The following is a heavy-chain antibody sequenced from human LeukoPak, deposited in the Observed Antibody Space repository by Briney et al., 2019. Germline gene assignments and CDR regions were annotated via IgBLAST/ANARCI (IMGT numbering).Heavy chain of an antibody. CDR2: IHNSGST. J-gene: IGHJ4*02. D-gene: IGHD1-26*01. CDR3: ARESGSDRYLDY. V-gene: IGHV4-4*07. CDR1: GGSISSYY. Sequence: TETLSLTSTVSGGSISSYYWSWLRQPAGKGREWIGRIHNSGSTNYNASLKSRVTMSVDMSKNQFSPKLSSVTAADTAVYYCARESGSDRYLDYWGQGSLVTVSS.